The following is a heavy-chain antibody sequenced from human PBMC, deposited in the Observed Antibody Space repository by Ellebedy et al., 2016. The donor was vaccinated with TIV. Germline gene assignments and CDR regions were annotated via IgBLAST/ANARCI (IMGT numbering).Heavy chain of an antibody. V-gene: IGHV3-7*03. J-gene: IGHJ4*02. D-gene: IGHD3-10*01. Sequence: GGSLRLSCTASGFTFSRDWMTWVRQAPGKGLEWVANIKENGREKHYVDSVKGRFTISRDNAKNSLFLQMDSLGAEDTAVYYCVRHRGTYFDFWGQGTLVTVSS. CDR1: GFTFSRDW. CDR3: VRHRGTYFDF. CDR2: IKENGREK.